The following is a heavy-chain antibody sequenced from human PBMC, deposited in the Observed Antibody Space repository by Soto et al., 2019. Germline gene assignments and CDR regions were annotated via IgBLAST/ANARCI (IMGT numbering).Heavy chain of an antibody. D-gene: IGHD3-10*01. J-gene: IGHJ6*02. CDR3: PTGSGQWAGSGINV. CDR2: IKSRSDGGTT. V-gene: IGHV3-15*01. Sequence: EVQLVESGGGLVKSGGSLRLSCAASAFTSSNAWMTWVRQAPGKGLEWIGRIKSRSDGGTTDYAAPVKGRFVISRDDSKNTLYLQMNRLKTDDKAVYYCPTGSGQWAGSGINVWGQGTTVIVSS. CDR1: AFTSSNAW.